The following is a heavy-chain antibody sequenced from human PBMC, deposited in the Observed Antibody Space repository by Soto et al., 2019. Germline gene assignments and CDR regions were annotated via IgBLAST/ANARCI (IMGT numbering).Heavy chain of an antibody. CDR3: AGSRTGALDY. CDR1: GFTFIGHY. V-gene: IGHV1-2*02. D-gene: IGHD7-27*01. Sequence: QVQLVQSGAGVKKPGASVKLSCKASGFTFIGHYIHWVRQAPGQGLEWVGWINPNSGGGTVYAQKFQGRVTMTADTSTSIAYMDLTSLRGDDTAVYYCAGSRTGALDYWGPGALVTVS. CDR2: INPNSGGGT. J-gene: IGHJ4*02.